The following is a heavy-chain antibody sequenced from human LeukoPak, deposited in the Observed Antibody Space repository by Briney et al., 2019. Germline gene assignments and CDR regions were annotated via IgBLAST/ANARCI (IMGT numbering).Heavy chain of an antibody. CDR3: ARRRRITIFGVVIETNWFDP. CDR1: GYIFTSYW. CDR2: IYPGDSDT. V-gene: IGHV5-51*01. Sequence: LGASLQISCEGSGYIFTSYWIGWGRQLPGKGVEWMGIIYPGDSDTRYSPSFQGQVTISADKSISTAYLQWSSLKASDTAMYYCARRRRITIFGVVIETNWFDPWGQGTLVTVSS. D-gene: IGHD3-3*01. J-gene: IGHJ5*02.